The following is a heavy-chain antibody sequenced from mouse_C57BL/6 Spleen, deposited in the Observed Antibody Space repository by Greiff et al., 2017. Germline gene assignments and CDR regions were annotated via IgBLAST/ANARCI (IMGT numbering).Heavy chain of an antibody. Sequence: EVQLVESGGGLVQPGGSLSLSCAASGFTFTDYYMSWVRQPPGKALEWLGFIRNKANGYTTEYSASVKGRFTISRDNSQSILYLQMNALRAEDSATYYCARAQLRLPFAYWGQGTLVTVSA. V-gene: IGHV7-3*01. CDR3: ARAQLRLPFAY. D-gene: IGHD3-1*01. CDR2: IRNKANGYTT. CDR1: GFTFTDYY. J-gene: IGHJ3*01.